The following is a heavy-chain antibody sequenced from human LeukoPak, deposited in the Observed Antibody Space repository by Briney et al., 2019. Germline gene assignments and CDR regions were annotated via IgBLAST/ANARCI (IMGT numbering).Heavy chain of an antibody. Sequence: SVKVSCKASGGTFSSYAISWVRQAPGQGLEWMGGIIPIFGTANYAQKFQGRVTITADESTSTAYMELSSLRSEDTAVYYCAKSLGVLLWFGESFDYWGQGTLVTVSS. J-gene: IGHJ4*02. CDR1: GGTFSSYA. CDR3: AKSLGVLLWFGESFDY. CDR2: IIPIFGTA. D-gene: IGHD3-10*01. V-gene: IGHV1-69*13.